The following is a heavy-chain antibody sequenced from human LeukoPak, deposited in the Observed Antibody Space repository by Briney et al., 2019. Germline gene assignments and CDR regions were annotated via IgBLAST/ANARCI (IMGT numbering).Heavy chain of an antibody. D-gene: IGHD2-21*02. J-gene: IGHJ4*02. CDR3: TTAYCGGDCYTASFDY. Sequence: PGGSLRLSCAASGSTFNNAWMSWVRQAPGKGLEWVGRIKSKSDGGTTDYAAPVKGRFTISRDDSENTLYLQMNSLKTEDTAVYYCTTAYCGGDCYTASFDYWGQGTLVTVSS. V-gene: IGHV3-15*01. CDR1: GSTFNNAW. CDR2: IKSKSDGGTT.